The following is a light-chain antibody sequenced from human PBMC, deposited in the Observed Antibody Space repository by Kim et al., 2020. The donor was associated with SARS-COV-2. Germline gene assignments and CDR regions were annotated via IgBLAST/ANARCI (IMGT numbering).Light chain of an antibody. CDR1: SGSIARNY. CDR3: QSYDNSNRNWV. Sequence: NFMLTQPHSVSESPGKTVTISCTGNSGSIARNYVQWYQRRPGSAPTTVIYEDNQRPSGVPDRFSGSIDTSSNSASLTISGLKNEDEADYYCQSYDNSNRNWVFGGGTQLTVL. J-gene: IGLJ3*02. CDR2: EDN. V-gene: IGLV6-57*02.